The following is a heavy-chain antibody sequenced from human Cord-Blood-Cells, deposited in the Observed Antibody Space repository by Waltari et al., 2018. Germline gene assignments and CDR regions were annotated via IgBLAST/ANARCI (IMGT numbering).Heavy chain of an antibody. J-gene: IGHJ4*02. Sequence: QVQLQESGPGLVKPSETLSLTCAVSGYSISSGYYWGWIRQPPGKGLEWIGSIYHSGRTYYNASIKSRVTISVETSKNQFSLKLSSVTAADTAVYYCARLIAAAGTIDYWGQGTLVTVSS. CDR1: GYSISSGYY. D-gene: IGHD6-13*01. CDR3: ARLIAAAGTIDY. V-gene: IGHV4-38-2*01. CDR2: IYHSGRT.